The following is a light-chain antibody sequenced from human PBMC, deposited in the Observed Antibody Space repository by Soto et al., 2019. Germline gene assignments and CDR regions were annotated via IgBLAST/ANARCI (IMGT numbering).Light chain of an antibody. CDR2: LGS. J-gene: IGKJ2*01. Sequence: DIVMTQSPLSLPVTPGEPASISCRSSQSLLHSNGVNYLDWFLQKPGQSPQVLIYLGSNRASGVPDRFSGSGSGPDFTLKISRVEAEDVGVYYCMQSLRTPHTFGQGTKLEIK. V-gene: IGKV2-28*01. CDR3: MQSLRTPHT. CDR1: QSLLHSNGVNY.